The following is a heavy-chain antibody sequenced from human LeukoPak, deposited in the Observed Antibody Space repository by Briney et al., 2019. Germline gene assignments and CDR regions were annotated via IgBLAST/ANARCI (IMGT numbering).Heavy chain of an antibody. J-gene: IGHJ4*02. CDR1: GGSASTYA. D-gene: IGHD6-13*01. CDR2: IIPLFGSA. CDR3: ARDSGPNIIAAAGWGYFDY. Sequence: SVKVSCKASGGSASTYAISWVRQAPGQGLELVGGIIPLFGSANYAQKFQGRVTITADKSTSTGYMELSSLRSDDTAVYFCARDSGPNIIAAAGWGYFDYWGQGTLVIVSS. V-gene: IGHV1-69*06.